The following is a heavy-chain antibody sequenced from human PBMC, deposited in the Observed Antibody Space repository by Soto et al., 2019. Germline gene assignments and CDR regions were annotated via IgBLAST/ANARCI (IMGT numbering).Heavy chain of an antibody. CDR1: GFSLSTSGVG. CDR3: AHRRSGYSGYDSGFDP. J-gene: IGHJ5*02. CDR2: IYWDDDK. D-gene: IGHD5-12*01. V-gene: IGHV2-5*02. Sequence: QITLKESGPTLVKPTQTLTLTCTFSGFSLSTSGVGVGWIRQPPGKALEWLALIYWDDDKRYSPSLKSRLTITKDTSKNQVVLTMTNMEPVDTATYYCAHRRSGYSGYDSGFDPWGQGTLVTVSS.